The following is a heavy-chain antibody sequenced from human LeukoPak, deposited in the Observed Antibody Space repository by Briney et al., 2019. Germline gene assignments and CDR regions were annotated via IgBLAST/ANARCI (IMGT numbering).Heavy chain of an antibody. CDR2: IKQDGSEK. CDR1: GLTFSTYW. D-gene: IGHD3-10*01. J-gene: IGHJ4*02. Sequence: GGSLRLSCEASGLTFSTYWMSWVRQAPGKGLEWVANIKQDGSEKYCVDSVKGRFTISRDNAKNSLYLQMNSVRAEDTAMYYCVRDGGYYGPDSWGQGALVSVSS. CDR3: VRDGGYYGPDS. V-gene: IGHV3-7*04.